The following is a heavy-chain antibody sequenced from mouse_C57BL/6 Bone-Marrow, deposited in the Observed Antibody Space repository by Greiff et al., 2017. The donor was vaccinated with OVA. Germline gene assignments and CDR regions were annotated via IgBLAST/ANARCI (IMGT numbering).Heavy chain of an antibody. CDR2: ISYDGSN. D-gene: IGHD1-1*01. Sequence: ESGPGLVKPSQSLSLTCSVTGYSITSGYYWNWIRQFPGNKLEWMGYISYDGSNNYNPSLKNRISITRDTSKNQFFLKLNSVTTEDTATYYCARDGSFYGSSYGAWFAYWGQGTLVTVSA. J-gene: IGHJ3*01. CDR3: ARDGSFYGSSYGAWFAY. CDR1: GYSITSGYY. V-gene: IGHV3-6*01.